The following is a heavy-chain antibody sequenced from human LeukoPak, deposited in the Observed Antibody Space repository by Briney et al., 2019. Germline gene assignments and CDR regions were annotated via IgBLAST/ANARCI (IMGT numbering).Heavy chain of an antibody. V-gene: IGHV1-46*01. J-gene: IGHJ4*02. CDR2: INPSGGST. D-gene: IGHD6-13*01. CDR3: ARARKDGSSWFTPFDY. CDR1: GFTFTTYY. Sequence: ASVKVSCKASGFTFTTYYMHWVRQAPGQGLEWMGIINPSGGSTSYAQKFQGRVTMTRDTSTSTVYMELSSLRSEDTAVYYCARARKDGSSWFTPFDYWGQGTLVTVSS.